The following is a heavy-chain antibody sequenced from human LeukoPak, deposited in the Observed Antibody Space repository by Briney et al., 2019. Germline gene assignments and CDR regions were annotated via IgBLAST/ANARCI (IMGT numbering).Heavy chain of an antibody. Sequence: SETLSLTYTVSGGSISSSSYYWGWIRQPPGKGLEWIGSIYYSGSTYYNPSLKSRITISVDTSKNHFSLKLSSVTAADTAVYYCARIERGYFDYWGQGTLVTVSS. J-gene: IGHJ4*02. V-gene: IGHV4-39*02. CDR3: ARIERGYFDY. D-gene: IGHD3-10*01. CDR1: GGSISSSSYY. CDR2: IYYSGST.